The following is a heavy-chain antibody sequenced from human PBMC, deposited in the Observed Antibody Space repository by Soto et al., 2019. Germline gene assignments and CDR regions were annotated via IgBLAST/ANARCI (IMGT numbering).Heavy chain of an antibody. CDR1: GYTFSSYA. CDR2: INAGNAKT. Sequence: ASVKVSCKASGYTFSSYAMHWVRQAPGQRLEWMGWINAGNAKTEYSQKFEGRVTITGDTSASTAYMELSSLRSEDTAVYYCARGSTCSAGSCALDYWGQGTLVTVSS. D-gene: IGHD2-15*01. V-gene: IGHV1-3*01. CDR3: ARGSTCSAGSCALDY. J-gene: IGHJ4*02.